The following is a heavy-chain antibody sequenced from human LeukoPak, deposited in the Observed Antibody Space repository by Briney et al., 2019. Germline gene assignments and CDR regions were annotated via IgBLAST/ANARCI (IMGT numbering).Heavy chain of an antibody. Sequence: GGSLRLSCAASGFTFSSYGMSWVRQAPGKGLEWVSAISGSGGSTYYADSVKGRFTISRDNAKNSLYLQMNSLRAEDTAVYYCARDLHNAFDIWGQGTMVTVSS. J-gene: IGHJ3*02. CDR2: ISGSGGST. CDR3: ARDLHNAFDI. V-gene: IGHV3-23*01. CDR1: GFTFSSYG.